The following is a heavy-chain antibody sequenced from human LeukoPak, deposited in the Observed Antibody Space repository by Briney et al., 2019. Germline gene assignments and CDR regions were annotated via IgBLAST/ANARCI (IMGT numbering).Heavy chain of an antibody. Sequence: GSSVTVSCKASGGTFSSYAISWVRQAPGQGLEWMGGIIPIFGTANYAQKFQGRVTITTDESTSTAYMELSSLRSEDTAVYYCARVRWSSGTFDYWGQGTLVTVSS. V-gene: IGHV1-69*05. J-gene: IGHJ4*02. CDR2: IIPIFGTA. D-gene: IGHD6-19*01. CDR3: ARVRWSSGTFDY. CDR1: GGTFSSYA.